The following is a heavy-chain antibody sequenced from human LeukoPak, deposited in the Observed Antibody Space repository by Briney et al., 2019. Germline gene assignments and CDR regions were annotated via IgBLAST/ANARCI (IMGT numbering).Heavy chain of an antibody. V-gene: IGHV1-18*01. D-gene: IGHD4-17*01. CDR2: ISAYNGNT. J-gene: IGHJ4*02. CDR3: AREKSETTVTTGFDY. Sequence: ASVKVSCKASGYTFTSYGISWVRQAPGQGLEWMGWISAYNGNTNYAQKLQGRVTMTTDTSTSTAYMELSRLRSDDTAVYYCAREKSETTVTTGFDYWGQGTLVTVSS. CDR1: GYTFTSYG.